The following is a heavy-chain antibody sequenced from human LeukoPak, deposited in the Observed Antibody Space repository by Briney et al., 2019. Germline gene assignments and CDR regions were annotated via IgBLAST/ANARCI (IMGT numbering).Heavy chain of an antibody. V-gene: IGHV1-46*01. J-gene: IGHJ4*02. D-gene: IGHD3-9*01. CDR3: ARDGTYYDILTGYTPHDY. Sequence: ASVKVSRKASGYTFTSYYIHWVRQAPGQGLEWMGIINPSGGSTTYAQKFQGRVTMTRDTSTSTVYMELSSLRSEDTAVYYCARDGTYYDILTGYTPHDYWGQGTLVTVSS. CDR2: INPSGGST. CDR1: GYTFTSYY.